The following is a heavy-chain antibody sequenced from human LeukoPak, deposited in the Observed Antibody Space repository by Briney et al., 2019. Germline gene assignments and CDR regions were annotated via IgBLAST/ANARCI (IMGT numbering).Heavy chain of an antibody. Sequence: PGGSLRLSCAASGFRFSDTWMHWVRQVPGKGLVWVSRITSDGKLTAYADSVKGRFTISRDNAKNSLYLQMNSLRAEDTAVYYCASDPDSPFDYWGQGTLVTVSS. J-gene: IGHJ4*02. CDR2: ITSDGKLT. V-gene: IGHV3-74*01. CDR3: ASDPDSPFDY. D-gene: IGHD1-14*01. CDR1: GFRFSDTW.